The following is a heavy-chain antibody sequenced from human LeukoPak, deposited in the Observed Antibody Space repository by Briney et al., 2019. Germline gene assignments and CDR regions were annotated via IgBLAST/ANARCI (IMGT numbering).Heavy chain of an antibody. CDR1: GGSISSYY. J-gene: IGHJ4*02. CDR2: IYYSGST. D-gene: IGHD4-11*01. CDR3: ARDGNYLWKIFDY. V-gene: IGHV4-59*12. Sequence: SETLSLTCTVSGGSISSYYWSWIRQPPGKGLEWIGYIYYSGSTSYNPSLKSRVTISVDTSKNQCSLKLSSVTAADTAVYYCARDGNYLWKIFDYWGQGTLVTVSS.